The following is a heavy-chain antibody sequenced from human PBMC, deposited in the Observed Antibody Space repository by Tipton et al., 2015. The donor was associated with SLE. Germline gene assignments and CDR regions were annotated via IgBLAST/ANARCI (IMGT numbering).Heavy chain of an antibody. V-gene: IGHV4-34*01. CDR1: GGSFSGYY. CDR3: ARSRTGSDAFDM. Sequence: KPSETLSLTCAVYGGSFSGYYWSWIRQPPGKGLEWIGEINHSGSTNYNPSLKSRVTISVDTSKNQFSLKLSSVTAADTAVYHCARSRTGSDAFDMWGQGTMVTVSS. D-gene: IGHD1-1*01. J-gene: IGHJ3*02. CDR2: INHSGST.